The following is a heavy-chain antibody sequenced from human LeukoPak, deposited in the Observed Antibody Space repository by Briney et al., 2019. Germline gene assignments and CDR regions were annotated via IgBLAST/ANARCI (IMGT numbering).Heavy chain of an antibody. D-gene: IGHD1-26*01. CDR1: GFTFSSCW. J-gene: IGHJ4*02. V-gene: IGHV3-74*01. CDR3: ARGHMAEQWLDGGSYSLDY. Sequence: GGSLRLSCAASGFTFSSCWMHWVRQIPGKGLVWVSRNSEGSSTSDADSVESRLTISRDNAKNTLYLQSNSLRVEDAAVYYCARGHMAEQWLDGGSYSLDYWGQGTLVTVSS. CDR2: NSEGSST.